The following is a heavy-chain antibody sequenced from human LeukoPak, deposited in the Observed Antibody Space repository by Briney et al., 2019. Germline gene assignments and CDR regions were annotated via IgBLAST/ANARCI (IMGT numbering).Heavy chain of an antibody. CDR3: ARDEDYGYSDY. D-gene: IGHD4-17*01. CDR2: IYSGGST. J-gene: IGHJ4*02. V-gene: IGHV3-66*01. CDR1: GFTVSSNY. Sequence: GGSLRLSCAASGFTVSSNYMSWVRQAPGKGLEWVSVIYSGGSTYYADSVKGRFTISRDNSKNTLYLQMNSLRAEDTAAYYCARDEDYGYSDYWGQGTLVTVSS.